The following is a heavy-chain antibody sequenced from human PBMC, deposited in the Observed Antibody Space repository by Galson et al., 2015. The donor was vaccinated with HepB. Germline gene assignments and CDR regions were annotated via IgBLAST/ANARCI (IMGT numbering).Heavy chain of an antibody. Sequence: SLRLSCAASGFTFSSYAMHWVRQAPGKGLEWVAVISYDGSNKYYADSVKGRFTISRDNSKNTVYLQMSSLRAEDTAVYYCASVPGEGYWGQGTLVTVSS. CDR2: ISYDGSNK. V-gene: IGHV3-30*14. CDR1: GFTFSSYA. CDR3: ASVPGEGY. D-gene: IGHD3-10*01. J-gene: IGHJ4*02.